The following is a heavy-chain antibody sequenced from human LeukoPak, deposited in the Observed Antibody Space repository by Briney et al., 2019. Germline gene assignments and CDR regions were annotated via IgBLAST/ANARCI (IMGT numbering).Heavy chain of an antibody. D-gene: IGHD6-19*01. J-gene: IGHJ4*02. Sequence: GTLRLSCASSGFTFSSYGMSWVRQAPGKGLEWVSAISGSGGSTYYADFVKGRFTISRDNSKNTLYLQMNSLRAEDTAVYYCAKEGEQWLVEYYFDYWGQGTLVTVSS. CDR3: AKEGEQWLVEYYFDY. CDR2: ISGSGGST. CDR1: GFTFSSYG. V-gene: IGHV3-23*01.